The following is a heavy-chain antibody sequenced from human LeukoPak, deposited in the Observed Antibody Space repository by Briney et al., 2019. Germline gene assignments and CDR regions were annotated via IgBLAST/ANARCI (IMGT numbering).Heavy chain of an antibody. D-gene: IGHD5-12*01. Sequence: GGSLRLSCAASGFTFSSYGMHWVRQAPGKGLEWVAFIRYDGSNKYYADSVKGRFTISRDNSKNTLYLQMNSLRAEDTAVYYCAKAREYLVATIFDYWGQGTLVTVSS. V-gene: IGHV3-30*02. CDR1: GFTFSSYG. CDR2: IRYDGSNK. CDR3: AKAREYLVATIFDY. J-gene: IGHJ4*02.